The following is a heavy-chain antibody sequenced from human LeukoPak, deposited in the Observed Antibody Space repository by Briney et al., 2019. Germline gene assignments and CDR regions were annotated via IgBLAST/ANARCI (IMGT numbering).Heavy chain of an antibody. J-gene: IGHJ3*02. CDR2: ISYDGSNK. Sequence: TGGSLRLSCAASEFTFSNYALHWVRQAPGKGLQWVAVISYDGSNKYYADSVKGRSTISRDNSKNTLYLQMNSLRAEDTAVYYCARGSSSWEDDAFDIWGQGTMVTVSS. CDR3: ARGSSSWEDDAFDI. CDR1: EFTFSNYA. V-gene: IGHV3-30-3*01. D-gene: IGHD6-13*01.